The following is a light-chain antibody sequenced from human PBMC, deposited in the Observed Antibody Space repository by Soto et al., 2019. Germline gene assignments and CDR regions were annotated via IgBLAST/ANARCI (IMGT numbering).Light chain of an antibody. J-gene: IGKJ1*01. Sequence: EIVLTQSPGTLSLSPGESATLSCRASESVCTNCLAWYQQKPGRPPRLLLYDVSSRDTGIPDWFSGSGSGTDFTLTISRLEPEDFAVYYCLQYGDSPRTFGRGTKVEIK. CDR3: LQYGDSPRT. CDR1: ESVCTNC. V-gene: IGKV3-20*01. CDR2: DVS.